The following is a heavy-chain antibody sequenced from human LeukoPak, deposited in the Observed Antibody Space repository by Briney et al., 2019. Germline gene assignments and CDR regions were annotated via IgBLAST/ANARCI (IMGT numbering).Heavy chain of an antibody. CDR1: GGTFSSYA. V-gene: IGHV1-18*01. CDR3: ARDLEVDTAMVPDY. CDR2: ISAYNGNT. D-gene: IGHD5-18*01. Sequence: ASVNVSCKASGGTFSSYAISWVRQAPGQGLEWMGWISAYNGNTNYAQKLQGRVTMTTDTSTSTAYMELRSLRSDDTAVYYCARDLEVDTAMVPDYWGQGTLVTVSS. J-gene: IGHJ4*02.